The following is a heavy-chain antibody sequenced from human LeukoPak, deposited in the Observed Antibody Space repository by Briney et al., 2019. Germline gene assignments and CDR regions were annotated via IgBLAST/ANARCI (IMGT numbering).Heavy chain of an antibody. CDR3: ARHAAETGYYFDY. CDR1: GGSISGYY. V-gene: IGHV4-59*08. CDR2: IHHSGTT. Sequence: SETLSLTCTVSGGSISGYYWRWIRQPPGKELEWIGYIHHSGTTNYSPPLKSRVTISVDKSKNQFSLKLTSVTAADTAVYYCARHAAETGYYFDYWGQGTLVTVSS. D-gene: IGHD6-25*01. J-gene: IGHJ4*02.